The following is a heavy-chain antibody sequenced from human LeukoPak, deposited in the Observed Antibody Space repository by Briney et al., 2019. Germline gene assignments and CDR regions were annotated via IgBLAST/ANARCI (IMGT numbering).Heavy chain of an antibody. V-gene: IGHV5-51*01. J-gene: IGHJ5*02. Sequence: GASLKISCKGSGYRFTSYWIGWVRQMPGKGLEWMGIIYPGDSDTRYSPSFQGQVTVSADKSISTAYLQWSSLKASDTAMYYCARGDNWNDRKNNWFDPWGQGTLVTVSS. CDR2: IYPGDSDT. CDR3: ARGDNWNDRKNNWFDP. CDR1: GYRFTSYW. D-gene: IGHD1-20*01.